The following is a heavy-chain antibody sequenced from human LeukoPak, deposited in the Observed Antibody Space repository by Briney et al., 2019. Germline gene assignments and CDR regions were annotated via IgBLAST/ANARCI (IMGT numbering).Heavy chain of an antibody. V-gene: IGHV3-53*01. CDR2: IYSGGST. CDR3: ARGSGSGWPLDF. J-gene: IGHJ4*02. Sequence: GGSLRLSCAASGFTVSSNFMSWVRQAPGKGLQWVSIIYSGGSTDYADSVRGRFSVSRGSSKNALSLQMNSLRADDTAVYYCARGSGSGWPLDFWGQGTLVTVSS. CDR1: GFTVSSNF. D-gene: IGHD6-19*01.